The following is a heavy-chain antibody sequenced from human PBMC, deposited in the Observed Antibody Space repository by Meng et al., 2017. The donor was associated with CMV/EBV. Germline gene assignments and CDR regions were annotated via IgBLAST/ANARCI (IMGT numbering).Heavy chain of an antibody. CDR2: IYSGGST. D-gene: IGHD3-3*01. CDR1: GFTVSSNY. V-gene: IGHV3-53*01. CDR3: ARPIPAERITIFGVALSGMDV. Sequence: GGSLRLSCAASGFTVSSNYMSWVRQAPGKGLEWVSVIYSGGSTYYADSVKGRFTISRDNSKNTLYLQMNSLRAEDTAVYYCARPIPAERITIFGVALSGMDVWGQGTTVTVPS. J-gene: IGHJ6*02.